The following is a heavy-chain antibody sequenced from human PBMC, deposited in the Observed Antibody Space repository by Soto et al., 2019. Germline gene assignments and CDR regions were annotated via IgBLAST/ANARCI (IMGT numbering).Heavy chain of an antibody. D-gene: IGHD6-19*01. CDR3: AKDYSGLAVAGTFDY. V-gene: IGHV3-30*18. CDR1: GFTFSSYG. J-gene: IGHJ4*02. Sequence: QVQLVESGGGVVQPGRSLRLSCAASGFTFSSYGMHWVRQAPGKGLEWVAVISYDGSNKYYADSVKGRFTISRDNSKNTLYLQMSRLRAEDTAVYYCAKDYSGLAVAGTFDYWGQGTLVTVSS. CDR2: ISYDGSNK.